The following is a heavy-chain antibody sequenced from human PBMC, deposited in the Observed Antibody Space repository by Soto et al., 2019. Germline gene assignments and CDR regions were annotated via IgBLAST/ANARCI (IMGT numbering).Heavy chain of an antibody. D-gene: IGHD1-1*01. V-gene: IGHV1-69*01. CDR1: GGTFSSYA. Sequence: QVQLVQSGAEVKKPGSSVNVSCKASGGTFSSYAISWVRQAPGQGLEWMGGIIPIFGTANYAQKFQGRVTITADESTSTAYMELSSLRSEDTDVYYCVVPRNNQYYSYYGMDVWGQGTTVTVSS. CDR3: VVPRNNQYYSYYGMDV. J-gene: IGHJ6*02. CDR2: IIPIFGTA.